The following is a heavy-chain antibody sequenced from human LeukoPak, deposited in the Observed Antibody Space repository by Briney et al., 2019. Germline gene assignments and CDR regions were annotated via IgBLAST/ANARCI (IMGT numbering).Heavy chain of an antibody. CDR2: INADYGHT. CDR1: GYTFTTHA. CDR3: ARDDISSGWRVFDY. Sequence: GASVKVSCKASGYTFTTHAVHWVRQAPGHRPEWMGWINADYGHTDYSPEFQGRITITRDTSANTVYMELSSLRPDDRAVYYCARDDISSGWRVFDYWGQGTLVTVSS. J-gene: IGHJ4*02. D-gene: IGHD6-19*01. V-gene: IGHV1-3*03.